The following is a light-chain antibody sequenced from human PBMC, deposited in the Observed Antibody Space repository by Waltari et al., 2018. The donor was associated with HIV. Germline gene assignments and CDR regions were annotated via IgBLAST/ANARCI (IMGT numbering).Light chain of an antibody. CDR3: QSTDTRGTLWV. CDR2: KDT. V-gene: IGLV3-25*03. J-gene: IGLJ3*02. CDR1: ALAKQF. Sequence: SFEVTQPPSVSVSPGQTARITCSGAALAKQFTYWYQQRPGQAPVLILQKDTERPSGIPERFSGSVSGTTVTLIISGVQAEDEADYYCQSTDTRGTLWVFGGGTKLTVL.